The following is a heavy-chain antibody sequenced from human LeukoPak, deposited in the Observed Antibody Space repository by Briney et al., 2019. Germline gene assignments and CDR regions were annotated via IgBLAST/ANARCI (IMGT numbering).Heavy chain of an antibody. CDR2: VYHSGST. CDR1: GYSISSGYY. J-gene: IGHJ4*02. Sequence: SETLSLTCTVSGYSISSGYYWGWIRQPPGKGLGWIGSVYHSGSTFYNPSLKSRVTISVDTSKNQFSLKLSSVTAADTAVYYCARGPTGYGYIGYYFDYWGQGTLVTVSS. CDR3: ARGPTGYGYIGYYFDY. V-gene: IGHV4-38-2*02. D-gene: IGHD5-18*01.